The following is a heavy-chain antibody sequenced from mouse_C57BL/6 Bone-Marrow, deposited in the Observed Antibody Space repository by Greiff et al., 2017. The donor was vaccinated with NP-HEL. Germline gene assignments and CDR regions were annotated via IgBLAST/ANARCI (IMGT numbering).Heavy chain of an antibody. D-gene: IGHD3-1*01. CDR3: ARDEGYGFAY. Sequence: DVMLVESGGGLVQSGRSLRLSCATSGFTFSDFYMEWVRQAPGKGLEWIAASRNKANDYTTEYSASVKGRFIVSRDTSQSILYLQMNALRAEDTAIYYCARDEGYGFAYWGQGTLVTVSA. CDR1: GFTFSDFY. J-gene: IGHJ3*01. CDR2: SRNKANDYTT. V-gene: IGHV7-1*01.